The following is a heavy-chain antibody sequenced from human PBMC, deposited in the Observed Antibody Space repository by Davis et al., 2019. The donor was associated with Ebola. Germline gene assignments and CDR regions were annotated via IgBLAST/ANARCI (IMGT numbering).Heavy chain of an antibody. CDR1: GFTFGDYF. J-gene: IGHJ4*02. CDR3: ATTQWLREFDN. V-gene: IGHV3-53*05. D-gene: IGHD6-19*01. Sequence: GGSLRLSCAASGFTFGDYFMSWIRQAPGKGLEWVSVIYDQTTAYADSVRGRFIISRDKSNNTLYLDMNSLRVDDTAVYYCATTQWLREFDNWGQGTLVTVSS. CDR2: IYDQTT.